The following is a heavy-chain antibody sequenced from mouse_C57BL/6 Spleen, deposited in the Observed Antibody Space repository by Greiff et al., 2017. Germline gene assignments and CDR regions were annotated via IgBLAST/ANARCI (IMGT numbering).Heavy chain of an antibody. J-gene: IGHJ3*01. CDR2: IDPSDSYT. CDR1: GYTFTSYW. D-gene: IGHD1-1*01. CDR3: ARAGASYGEFAY. Sequence: QVQLQQPGAELVMPGASVKLSCKASGYTFTSYWMHWVKQRPGQGLEWIGEIDPSDSYTNYNQKFKGKSTLTVDKSSSTAYMQLSSLTSEDSAVYYCARAGASYGEFAYWGQGTLVTVSA. V-gene: IGHV1-69*01.